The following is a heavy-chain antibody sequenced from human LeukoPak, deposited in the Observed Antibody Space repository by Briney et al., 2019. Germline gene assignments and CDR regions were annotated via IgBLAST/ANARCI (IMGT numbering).Heavy chain of an antibody. J-gene: IGHJ5*02. V-gene: IGHV4-39*01. CDR1: GGAISSRGFF. CDR3: ARLSCSDAVCPTLPYNLFDP. Sequence: SETLSLTCTVSGGAISSRGFFWGWSRPPPGKGPGWIGSVYYDGVTYYNPSLQSRVTMPLDTSTTRFYLRLSSATAADTAVYFCARLSCSDAVCPTLPYNLFDPWGQGTLVTVSS. D-gene: IGHD2-15*01. CDR2: VYYDGVT.